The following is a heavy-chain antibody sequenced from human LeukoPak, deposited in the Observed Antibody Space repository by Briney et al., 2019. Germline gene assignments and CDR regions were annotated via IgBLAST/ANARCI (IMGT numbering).Heavy chain of an antibody. J-gene: IGHJ4*02. D-gene: IGHD5-18*01. CDR3: ARDAGDTAMGLFDY. CDR2: ITPSGGST. CDR1: GYTFTSYY. Sequence: AAVKVSCKAAGYTFTSYYMHWVRQAPGQGVEGMGIITPSGGSTSYAQKFQGRVTMTRHTSTSTVYMELSSLRSEHTAVYYCARDAGDTAMGLFDYWGQGTLVTVSS. V-gene: IGHV1-46*01.